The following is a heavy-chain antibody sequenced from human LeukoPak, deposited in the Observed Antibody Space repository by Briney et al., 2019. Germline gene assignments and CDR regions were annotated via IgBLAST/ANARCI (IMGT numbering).Heavy chain of an antibody. D-gene: IGHD6-13*01. CDR1: GFTFSSYG. CDR3: AKDTGQQLATYNWFDP. Sequence: GRSLRLSCAASGFTFSSYGMHWVRQAPGKGLEWVAVISYDGSNKYYADSVKGRFTISRDNSKNTLYLQMNSLRAEDTAVYYCAKDTGQQLATYNWFDPWGQGTLVTVPS. CDR2: ISYDGSNK. V-gene: IGHV3-30*18. J-gene: IGHJ5*02.